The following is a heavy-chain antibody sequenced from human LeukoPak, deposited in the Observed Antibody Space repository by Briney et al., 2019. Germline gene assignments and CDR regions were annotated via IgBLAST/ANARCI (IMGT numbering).Heavy chain of an antibody. V-gene: IGHV3-11*04. J-gene: IGHJ4*02. CDR1: GFTFSDYY. Sequence: NTGGSLRLSCAASGFTFSDYYMSWIRQAPGKGLEWVSYISSSGSTIYYADSVKGRFTISRDNAKNSLYLQMNSLRAEDTAVYYCAKEKQLEPFDYWGQGTLVTVSS. D-gene: IGHD1-1*01. CDR3: AKEKQLEPFDY. CDR2: ISSSGSTI.